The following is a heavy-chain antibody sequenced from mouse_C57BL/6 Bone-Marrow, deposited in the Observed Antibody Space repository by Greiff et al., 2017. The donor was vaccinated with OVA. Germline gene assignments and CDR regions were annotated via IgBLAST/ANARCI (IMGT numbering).Heavy chain of an antibody. CDR2: IYPGDGDT. D-gene: IGHD2-3*01. CDR3: ARDYDGYYLYYFDY. Sequence: VKLQQSGAELVKPGASVKISCKASGYAFSSYWMNWVKQRPGKGLEWIGQIYPGDGDTNYNGKFKGKATLTADKSSSTAYMQLSSLTSEDSAVYFCARDYDGYYLYYFDYWGQGTTLTVSS. V-gene: IGHV1-80*01. J-gene: IGHJ2*01. CDR1: GYAFSSYW.